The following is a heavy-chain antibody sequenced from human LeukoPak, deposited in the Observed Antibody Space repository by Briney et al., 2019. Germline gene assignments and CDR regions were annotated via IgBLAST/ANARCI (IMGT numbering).Heavy chain of an antibody. Sequence: GGSLRLSCAASGFTVSSNYMSWVRQAPGKGLEWVSVIYSGGSTYYADSVKGRFTISRDNSKNTLYLQMNSLRAEDTAVYYCARVSSSSSGRGWGQGTLVTVSS. CDR2: IYSGGST. V-gene: IGHV3-53*01. J-gene: IGHJ4*02. D-gene: IGHD6-6*01. CDR1: GFTVSSNY. CDR3: ARVSSSSSGRG.